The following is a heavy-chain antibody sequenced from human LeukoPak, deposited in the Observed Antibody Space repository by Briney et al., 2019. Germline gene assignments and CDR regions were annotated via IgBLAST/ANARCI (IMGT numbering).Heavy chain of an antibody. CDR3: ARQPRDYYDSSGYYYAAYFDY. D-gene: IGHD3-22*01. J-gene: IGHJ4*02. CDR1: GFTFSSYS. Sequence: GGSLRLSCAASGFTFSSYSMNWVRQAPGKGLEWVSSISGSSSYIYYADSVKGRFTISRDNAKNSLYLQMNSLRAEDTAVYYCARQPRDYYDSSGYYYAAYFDYWGQGTLVTVSS. V-gene: IGHV3-21*01. CDR2: ISGSSSYI.